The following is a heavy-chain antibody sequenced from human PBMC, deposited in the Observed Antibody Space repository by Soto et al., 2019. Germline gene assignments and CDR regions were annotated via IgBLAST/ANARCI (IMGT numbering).Heavy chain of an antibody. CDR3: AHLLLIDYDYVWGSYRSAEYFQH. CDR1: GFSLSTSGVG. Sequence: SGPTLVNPTQTLTLACTFSGFSLSTSGVGVGWIRQPPGKALEWLALIYWDDDKRYSPSLNSRLTITKDTSKNQVVLTMTNMDPVDTATYYCAHLLLIDYDYVWGSYRSAEYFQHWGQGTLVTVSS. V-gene: IGHV2-5*02. J-gene: IGHJ1*01. D-gene: IGHD3-16*02. CDR2: IYWDDDK.